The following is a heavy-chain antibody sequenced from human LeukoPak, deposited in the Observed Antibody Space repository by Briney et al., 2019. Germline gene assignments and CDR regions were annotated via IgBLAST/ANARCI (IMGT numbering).Heavy chain of an antibody. CDR3: ARDRSGYDYVTYFDY. CDR2: ISAYNGNT. Sequence: GASVKVSCKASGYTFTSYGISWVRQAPGQGLEWMGWISAYNGNTNYAQKLRGRVTMTTDTSTSTAYMELRSLRSDDTAVYYCARDRSGYDYVTYFDYWGQGTLVTVSS. V-gene: IGHV1-18*04. CDR1: GYTFTSYG. J-gene: IGHJ4*02. D-gene: IGHD5-12*01.